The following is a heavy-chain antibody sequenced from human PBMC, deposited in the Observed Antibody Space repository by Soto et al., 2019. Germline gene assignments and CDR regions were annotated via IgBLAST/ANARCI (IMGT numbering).Heavy chain of an antibody. CDR1: GGSISSSNYY. CDR3: ARLEGLATISYYFDF. D-gene: IGHD3-9*01. Sequence: LQLQESGPGLVKPSEALSLTCTVSGGSISSSNYYWGWIRQPPGKGLEWIGSIYYSGSTYYNPSLKSRVTISIDKSKNQFSLKLSSLTAADTAVYYCARLEGLATISYYFDFWGQGTLVTVSS. V-gene: IGHV4-39*01. CDR2: IYYSGST. J-gene: IGHJ4*02.